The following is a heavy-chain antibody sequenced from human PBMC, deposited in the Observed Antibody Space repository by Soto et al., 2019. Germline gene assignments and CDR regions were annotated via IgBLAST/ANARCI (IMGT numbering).Heavy chain of an antibody. D-gene: IGHD5-18*01. CDR2: IGGYKGNT. J-gene: IGHJ4*02. CDR3: APHTLDTGMPSGY. V-gene: IGHV1-18*01. Sequence: QVQLVQSGAEVREPGASVKVSCKASGYTFTNYGVSWVRQAPGQGLEWMGWIGGYKGNTNYAQKLQGRVPLTTDTSTKTAYMELRSLRSDETAVYYCAPHTLDTGMPSGYWGQGTLVTVSS. CDR1: GYTFTNYG.